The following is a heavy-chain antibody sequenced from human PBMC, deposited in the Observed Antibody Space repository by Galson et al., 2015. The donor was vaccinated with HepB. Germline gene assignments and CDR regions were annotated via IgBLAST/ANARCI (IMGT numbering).Heavy chain of an antibody. V-gene: IGHV3-30*18. D-gene: IGHD3-22*01. CDR3: AKGAFYYDPSGYLLFDY. Sequence: SLRPSCAASGFTFSSYDMHWVRQAPGKGLEWVALTSYDGSNKYYADSVKGRFTISRDNSKNTLYLQMNSLRPEDTAMYYCAKGAFYYDPSGYLLFDYWGQGTLVTVSS. J-gene: IGHJ4*02. CDR2: TSYDGSNK. CDR1: GFTFSSYD.